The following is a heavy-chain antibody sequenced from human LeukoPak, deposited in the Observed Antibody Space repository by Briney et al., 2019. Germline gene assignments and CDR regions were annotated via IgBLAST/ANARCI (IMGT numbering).Heavy chain of an antibody. D-gene: IGHD4-17*01. Sequence: GRSLRLSCAASGFTFRRHGMHWVRQAPGKGLAWVAVIWYDGSNKYYADSVKGRFTISRDNAKNSLYLQMNSLRAEDTAVYYCARARDYGDYIPHDYWGQGTLVTVSS. CDR1: GFTFRRHG. V-gene: IGHV3-33*01. CDR3: ARARDYGDYIPHDY. J-gene: IGHJ4*02. CDR2: IWYDGSNK.